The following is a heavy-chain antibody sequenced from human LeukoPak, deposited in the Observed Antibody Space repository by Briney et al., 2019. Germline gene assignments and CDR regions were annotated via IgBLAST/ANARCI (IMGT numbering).Heavy chain of an antibody. CDR2: INPNSGGT. Sequence: ASVKVSCKASGYTFTGYYMHWVRQAPGQGLEWMGWINPNSGGTNYAQKFQGRVTMTRDTSISTAYMELSRLRSDDTAVYYCARGKDVLRYFDWTNNNWFDPWGQGTLVTVSS. V-gene: IGHV1-2*02. CDR1: GYTFTGYY. D-gene: IGHD3-9*01. CDR3: ARGKDVLRYFDWTNNNWFDP. J-gene: IGHJ5*02.